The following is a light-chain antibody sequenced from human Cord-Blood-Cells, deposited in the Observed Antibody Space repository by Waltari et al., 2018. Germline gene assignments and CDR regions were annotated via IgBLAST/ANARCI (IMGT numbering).Light chain of an antibody. Sequence: QSALTQPASVSGSPGQSITISCTRTSSHVGSYNLVSWYQQHPGKAPKLMIYEGSKRPSGVSNRFSGSKSGNTASLTISGLQAEDEADYYCCSYAGSSTSWVFGGGTKLTVL. CDR2: EGS. V-gene: IGLV2-23*01. CDR1: SSHVGSYNL. CDR3: CSYAGSSTSWV. J-gene: IGLJ3*02.